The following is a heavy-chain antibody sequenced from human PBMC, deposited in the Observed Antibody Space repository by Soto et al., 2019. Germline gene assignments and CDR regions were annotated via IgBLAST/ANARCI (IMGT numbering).Heavy chain of an antibody. CDR2: VNPSGGHT. J-gene: IGHJ4*02. CDR3: ARGGHVVVVTAALDY. V-gene: IGHV1-46*01. CDR1: GDTFTDYY. D-gene: IGHD2-21*02. Sequence: QVQLMQSGAEVKKPGASVKVSCKASGDTFTDYYIHWVRQAPGQGLEWMGTVNPSGGHTTYAQHFLGRVTXTXXXSXXTLYVELTSLRSEDTAVYYCARGGHVVVVTAALDYWGQGTLVTVSS.